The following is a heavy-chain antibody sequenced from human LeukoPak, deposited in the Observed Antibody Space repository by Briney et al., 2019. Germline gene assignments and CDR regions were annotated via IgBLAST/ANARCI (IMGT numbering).Heavy chain of an antibody. CDR3: ARQTTVMSFDY. CDR1: GGSISSGDYY. J-gene: IGHJ4*02. V-gene: IGHV4-30-4*01. CDR2: IFYSGSM. D-gene: IGHD4-17*01. Sequence: PSQTLSLTCTVSGGSISSGDYYWTWIRQPPGKGLEWMGYIFYSGSMYYNPSLKSRLTISVDTSKNQFSLKLRSVTAADTAVYYCARQTTVMSFDYWGQGALVTVSS.